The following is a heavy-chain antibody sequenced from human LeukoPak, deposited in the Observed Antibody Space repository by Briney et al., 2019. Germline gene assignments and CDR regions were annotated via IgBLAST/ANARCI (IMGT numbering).Heavy chain of an antibody. V-gene: IGHV4-4*07. CDR1: GGSISSYY. Sequence: SETLSLTCSVSGGSISSYYWSWIRQSAGKGLEWVGRIFPSGKTNYNPSLKSRATMSVDTSKNQLSLKLSSVTAADTAVYYCAKDRVGSSTLDFQHWGQGTLVSVSS. CDR3: AKDRVGSSTLDFQH. CDR2: IFPSGKT. D-gene: IGHD1-26*01. J-gene: IGHJ1*01.